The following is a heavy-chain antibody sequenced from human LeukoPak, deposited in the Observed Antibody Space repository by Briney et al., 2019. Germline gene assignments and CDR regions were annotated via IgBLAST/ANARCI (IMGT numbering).Heavy chain of an antibody. V-gene: IGHV3-23*01. D-gene: IGHD4-23*01. J-gene: IGHJ5*02. CDR1: GFTFSTYA. CDR3: ARSPTTVVTPCWFDP. CDR2: FSGSGGNT. Sequence: GGSLRLSCAASGFTFSTYAMSWVRQAPGKGLEWVSAFSGSGGNTYYADSVKGRFTISRDNSKNTLYLQMNSLRAEDTAVYYCARSPTTVVTPCWFDPWGQGTLVTVSS.